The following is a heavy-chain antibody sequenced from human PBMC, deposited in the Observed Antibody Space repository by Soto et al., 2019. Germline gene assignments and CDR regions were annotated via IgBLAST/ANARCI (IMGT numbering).Heavy chain of an antibody. CDR3: ARYYYDSSGYYRGLKY. CDR2: ISSSSSFI. CDR1: GFTFSSYS. Sequence: GGSLRLSCAASGFTFSSYSMSWVRQAPGKGLEWVSSISSSSSFIYYADSVKGRFTISRDNAKNSLYLQMNSLRAEDTAVYYCARYYYDSSGYYRGLKYWGQGTLVTVSS. J-gene: IGHJ4*02. V-gene: IGHV3-21*01. D-gene: IGHD3-22*01.